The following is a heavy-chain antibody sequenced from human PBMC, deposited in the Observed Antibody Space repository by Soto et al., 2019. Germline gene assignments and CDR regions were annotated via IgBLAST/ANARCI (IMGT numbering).Heavy chain of an antibody. Sequence: QVQLVQSGAEVKKPGASLKVSCKASGYSFRTYSISWVRQAPGQGLEWMGWISTYNGNANYAQNLQGRVTMTTDTSTSTAYMELRSLRSDDTAVYYCARASGGATGDFDYWGQGTLVTVSS. CDR1: GYSFRTYS. V-gene: IGHV1-18*01. J-gene: IGHJ4*02. CDR3: ARASGGATGDFDY. D-gene: IGHD1-26*01. CDR2: ISTYNGNA.